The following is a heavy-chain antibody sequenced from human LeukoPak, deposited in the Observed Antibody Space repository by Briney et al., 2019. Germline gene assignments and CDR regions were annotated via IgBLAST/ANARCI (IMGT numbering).Heavy chain of an antibody. D-gene: IGHD2-15*01. V-gene: IGHV3-11*01. Sequence: GGSLRLSCAASGFTFSDYYMSWIRQAPGKGLEWVSYISSSGSTIYYADSVKGRFTISRDNAKNSLYLQMNSLRAEDTAVYYCARDLPHCSARSCHPGAFDYWGQGTLVTVSS. CDR2: ISSSGSTI. J-gene: IGHJ4*02. CDR3: ARDLPHCSARSCHPGAFDY. CDR1: GFTFSDYY.